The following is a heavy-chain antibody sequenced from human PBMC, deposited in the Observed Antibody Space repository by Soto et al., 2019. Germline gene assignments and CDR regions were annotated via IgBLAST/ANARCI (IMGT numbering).Heavy chain of an antibody. J-gene: IGHJ5*02. V-gene: IGHV4-39*01. Sequence: QLQLQESGPGLVKPSETLSLTCSVSGASVTGTTYYWVWIRQSPGKGLEWIGNIYHNGRTDYNPSLKKRVAISIVASKTQFSPRLTSVTAADTAMYYCVGQVTGTRRFNWFDPWGQGTLVTVSS. D-gene: IGHD1-7*01. CDR3: VGQVTGTRRFNWFDP. CDR1: GASVTGTTYY. CDR2: IYHNGRT.